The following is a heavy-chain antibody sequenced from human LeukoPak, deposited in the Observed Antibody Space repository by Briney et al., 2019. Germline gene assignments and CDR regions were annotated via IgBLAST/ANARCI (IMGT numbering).Heavy chain of an antibody. Sequence: PGGSLRLSCAASGFTLSSYGMHWVRQAPGKGLEWVAVISYDGSNKYYADSVKGRFTISRDNSKNTLYLQMNSLRAEDTAVYYCAKDRSCSGGSCYSFDYWGQGTLVTVSS. CDR3: AKDRSCSGGSCYSFDY. J-gene: IGHJ4*02. CDR2: ISYDGSNK. V-gene: IGHV3-30*18. CDR1: GFTLSSYG. D-gene: IGHD2-15*01.